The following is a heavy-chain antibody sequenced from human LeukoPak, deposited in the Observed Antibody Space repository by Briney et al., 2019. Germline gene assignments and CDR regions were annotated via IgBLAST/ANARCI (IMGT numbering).Heavy chain of an antibody. J-gene: IGHJ3*02. Sequence: ASVKVSCKASGGTLSSYAISWVRQAPGQGLECMGGIIPIFGTANYAQKFQGRVTITTDESTSTAYMELSSLRSEDTAVYYCASLRARSSWRPAAFDIWAEGTMVTVSS. D-gene: IGHD6-13*01. CDR3: ASLRARSSWRPAAFDI. V-gene: IGHV1-69*05. CDR2: IIPIFGTA. CDR1: GGTLSSYA.